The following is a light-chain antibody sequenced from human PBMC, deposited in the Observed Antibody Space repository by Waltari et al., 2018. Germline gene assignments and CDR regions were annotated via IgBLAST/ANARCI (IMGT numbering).Light chain of an antibody. CDR1: RSAPHTY. V-gene: IGKV3-20*01. CDR2: TAS. Sequence: IVVTQPPGTLSLPPGERATCTCSASRSAPHTYLAWYQQQPGQAPRLLIYTASSRATGIPDRFSGSGTGTDFTLTINRLEPEDFAVYYCQQYGASPYTFGPGTKVDFK. J-gene: IGKJ3*01. CDR3: QQYGASPYT.